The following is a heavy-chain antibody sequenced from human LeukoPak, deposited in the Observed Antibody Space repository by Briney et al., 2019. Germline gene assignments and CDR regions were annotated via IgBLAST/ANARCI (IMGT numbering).Heavy chain of an antibody. CDR3: AKDLGIQQLVFPFDF. CDR1: GFTFSSYA. Sequence: GGSLRLSCAASGFTFSSYAMSWVRQAPGKGLEWVSAISGSGGSTYYADSVEGRFTISRDNSKNTLYLQVNSLRAEDTAVYYCAKDLGIQQLVFPFDFWGQGTLVTVSS. CDR2: ISGSGGST. D-gene: IGHD6-13*01. V-gene: IGHV3-23*01. J-gene: IGHJ4*02.